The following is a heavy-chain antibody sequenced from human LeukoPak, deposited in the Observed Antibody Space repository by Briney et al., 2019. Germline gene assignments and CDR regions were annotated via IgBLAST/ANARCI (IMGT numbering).Heavy chain of an antibody. V-gene: IGHV4-4*02. CDR1: GDSISDKYW. J-gene: IGHJ3*01. CDR2: VYRSGGT. CDR3: GRHANGDSSAAFDL. Sequence: SGTLSLTCAVSGDSISDKYWWRWVRQFPDKGLEWIGEVYRSGGTSYNPSLKSRVTVSIDYSKNQFSLNLRSVTAADTAVYYCGRHANGDSSAAFDLWGQGAMVFVSS. D-gene: IGHD2-8*01.